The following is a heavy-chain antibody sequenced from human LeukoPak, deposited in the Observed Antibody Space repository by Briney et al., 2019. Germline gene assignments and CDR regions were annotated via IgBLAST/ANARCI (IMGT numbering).Heavy chain of an antibody. Sequence: GGSLRLSCAASGFTFSDYYMSWIRQAPGKGLEWVSYISSGSTRYYADSVKGRSTISRDNAKNSLYLQMNSLRAEDTAVYYCARVGRYIIAAGFGAFDIWGQGTTVTVSS. CDR1: GFTFSDYY. V-gene: IGHV3-11*01. D-gene: IGHD6-13*01. J-gene: IGHJ3*02. CDR2: ISSGSTR. CDR3: ARVGRYIIAAGFGAFDI.